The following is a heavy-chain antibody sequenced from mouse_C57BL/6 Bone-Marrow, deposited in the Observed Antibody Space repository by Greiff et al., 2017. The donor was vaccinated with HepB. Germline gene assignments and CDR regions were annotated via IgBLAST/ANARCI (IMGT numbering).Heavy chain of an antibody. Sequence: VQLQQSGAELARPGASVKLSCKASGYTFTSYGISWVKQRTGQGLEWIGEIYPRSGNTYYNEKFKGKATLTADKSSSTAYMELRSLTSEDSAVYFCARDGIRITTVVATDYWGQGTTLTVSS. CDR1: GYTFTSYG. V-gene: IGHV1-81*01. CDR2: IYPRSGNT. D-gene: IGHD1-1*01. CDR3: ARDGIRITTVVATDY. J-gene: IGHJ2*01.